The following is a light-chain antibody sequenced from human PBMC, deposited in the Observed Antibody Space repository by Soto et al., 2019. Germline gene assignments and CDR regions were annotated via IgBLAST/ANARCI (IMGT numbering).Light chain of an antibody. CDR3: QQRSDGPMYT. Sequence: IVLTQSPATLSVSPGERATLSCRASQSVRPSIVWYQQKPGQAPRLLIYDASTRATGIPARFSGSGSGADLTLTISSLEPEDFEVDYCQQRSDGPMYTFGEGTKLEIK. J-gene: IGKJ2*01. CDR2: DAS. V-gene: IGKV3-11*01. CDR1: QSVRPS.